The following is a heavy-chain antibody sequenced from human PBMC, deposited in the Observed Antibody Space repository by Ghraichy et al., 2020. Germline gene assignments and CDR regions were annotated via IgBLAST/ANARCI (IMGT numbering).Heavy chain of an antibody. V-gene: IGHV3-23*01. CDR3: AKDQGMGLRGWYRYYYYYYGMDV. Sequence: GGSLRLSCAASGFTFSSYAMSWVRQAPGKGLEWVSAISGSGGSKYYTDSVKGRFTISRDNSKNTLYLQMNSLRAEDTAVYYCAKDQGMGLRGWYRYYYYYYGMDVWGQGTTVTVSS. D-gene: IGHD6-19*01. CDR2: ISGSGGSK. J-gene: IGHJ6*02. CDR1: GFTFSSYA.